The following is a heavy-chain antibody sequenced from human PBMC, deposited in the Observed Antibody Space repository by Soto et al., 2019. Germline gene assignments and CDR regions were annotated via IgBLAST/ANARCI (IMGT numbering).Heavy chain of an antibody. D-gene: IGHD6-13*01. Sequence: GASVKVSCKASGYTFTGYYMHWVRQAPGQGLEWMGWINPNSGGTNYAQKFQGRVTMTRDTSISTAYMELSRLRSDDTAVYYCAREGIAAALVNWFVPWGQGTLVTVSS. CDR1: GYTFTGYY. CDR3: AREGIAAALVNWFVP. CDR2: INPNSGGT. J-gene: IGHJ5*02. V-gene: IGHV1-2*02.